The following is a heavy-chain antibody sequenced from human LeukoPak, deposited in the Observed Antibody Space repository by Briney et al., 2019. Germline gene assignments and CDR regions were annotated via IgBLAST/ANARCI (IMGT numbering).Heavy chain of an antibody. D-gene: IGHD5-18*01. J-gene: IGHJ4*02. V-gene: IGHV4-4*07. CDR1: GGSISSYY. CDR3: ARQTAKNVDTARFDY. CDR2: IYTSGST. Sequence: SETLSLTCTVSGGSISSYYWSWIRQPAGKGLEWIGRIYTSGSTNYNPSLKSRVTMSVDTSKNQFSLKLSSVTAADTAVYYCARQTAKNVDTARFDYWGQGTLVTVSS.